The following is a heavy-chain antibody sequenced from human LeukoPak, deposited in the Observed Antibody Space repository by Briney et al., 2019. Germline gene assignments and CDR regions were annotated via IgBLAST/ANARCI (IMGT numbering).Heavy chain of an antibody. V-gene: IGHV4-34*01. D-gene: IGHD3-16*02. Sequence: SETLSLTCAVDGGSFSGYYWSWSRQPPGKGLEWIGEINPSGSTNYNPSLKSRVTISVDTSKNQFSLKLSSVTAADTAVYYCARVEIMITFGGVIATNWFDPWGQGTLVTVSS. CDR1: GGSFSGYY. J-gene: IGHJ5*02. CDR2: INPSGST. CDR3: ARVEIMITFGGVIATNWFDP.